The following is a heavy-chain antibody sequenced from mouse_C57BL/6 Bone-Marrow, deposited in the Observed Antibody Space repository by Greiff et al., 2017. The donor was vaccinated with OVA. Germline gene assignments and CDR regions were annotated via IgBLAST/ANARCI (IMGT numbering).Heavy chain of an antibody. D-gene: IGHD1-1*01. J-gene: IGHJ4*01. CDR1: GFNIKNTY. CDR2: IDPANDNT. CDR3: ARGNFGRSFYAMDY. Sequence: EVKLLESVAELVRPGASVKLSCTASGFNIKNTYMHWVKQRPEQGLEWIGRIDPANDNTKYAPKFQGKATMTADTSSNTAYLQLSSLSSEDTAVYCGARGNFGRSFYAMDYWGQGTSVTVSA. V-gene: IGHV14-3*01.